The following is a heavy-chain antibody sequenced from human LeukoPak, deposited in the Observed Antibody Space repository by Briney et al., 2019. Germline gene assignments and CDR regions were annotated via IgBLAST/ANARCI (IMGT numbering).Heavy chain of an antibody. Sequence: ASVKVSCKASGYTFTSYGISWVRQAPGQGLEWMGWISAYNGNTNYAQSLQSRVTLTTDTSTTTAYMDLRSLRFDDTAVYYCAWDESISTALPWGQGTLVTVSS. V-gene: IGHV1-18*01. CDR2: ISAYNGNT. J-gene: IGHJ5*02. CDR1: GYTFTSYG. D-gene: IGHD2-21*01. CDR3: AWDESISTALP.